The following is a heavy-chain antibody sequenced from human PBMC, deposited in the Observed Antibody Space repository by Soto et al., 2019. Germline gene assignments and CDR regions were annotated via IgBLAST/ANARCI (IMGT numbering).Heavy chain of an antibody. V-gene: IGHV4-59*01. CDR2: IYYSGST. Sequence: PSETLSLTCTVSGGSISNYYWTWIRQPPGKGLEWIGYIYYSGSTNYNPSLKSRVTISVDTSKNQFSLKLSSVTAADTAVYYCAKLSCADYGGIFAPWGQGTLVTVSS. D-gene: IGHD4-17*01. CDR3: AKLSCADYGGIFAP. CDR1: GGSISNYY. J-gene: IGHJ5*02.